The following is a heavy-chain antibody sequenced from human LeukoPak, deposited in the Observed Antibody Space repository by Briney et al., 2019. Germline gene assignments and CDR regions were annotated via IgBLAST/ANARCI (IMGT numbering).Heavy chain of an antibody. V-gene: IGHV1-69*04. D-gene: IGHD5-24*01. CDR3: GRGEMATIVGHFDY. CDR2: IIPILGIA. J-gene: IGHJ4*02. Sequence: GSSVKVSCKASGGTFSSYAISWVRQAPGQGLEWVGRIIPILGIANYAQKFQGRVTITADKSTSTAYMELSSLRSEDTAVYYCGRGEMATIVGHFDYWGQGTLVIVSS. CDR1: GGTFSSYA.